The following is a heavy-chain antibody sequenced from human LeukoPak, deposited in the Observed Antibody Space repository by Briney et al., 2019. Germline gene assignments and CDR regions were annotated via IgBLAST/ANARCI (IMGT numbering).Heavy chain of an antibody. V-gene: IGHV4-30-4*01. D-gene: IGHD3-22*01. CDR2: FYYSGST. CDR1: GGSITSGDYY. CDR3: ANSPMYYDTSGYSFFDD. Sequence: PSETLSLTCTVSGGSITSGDYYWGWIRQPPGKGLEWIGYFYYSGSTSYCPSLKSRVTISADTSKNQFSLKLNSVTAADTVVYYCANSPMYYDTSGYSFFDDWGQGTLVTVSS. J-gene: IGHJ4*02.